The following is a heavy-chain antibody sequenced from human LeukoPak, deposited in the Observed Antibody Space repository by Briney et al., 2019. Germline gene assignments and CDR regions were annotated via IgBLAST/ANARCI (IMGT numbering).Heavy chain of an antibody. Sequence: GSLGLSCAASGFTFSGSAMHWVRQASGKGLEWVGRIRSKANSYATAYAASVKGRFTISRDDTKNTAYLQMNSLKTEDTAVYYCTRQLLSSYYYGSGNVPHYYYMDVWGKGTTVTVSS. J-gene: IGHJ6*03. D-gene: IGHD3-10*01. CDR3: TRQLLSSYYYGSGNVPHYYYMDV. CDR1: GFTFSGSA. CDR2: IRSKANSYAT. V-gene: IGHV3-73*01.